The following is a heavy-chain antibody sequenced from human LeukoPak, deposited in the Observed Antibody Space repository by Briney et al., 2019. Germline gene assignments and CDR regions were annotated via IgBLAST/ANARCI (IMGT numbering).Heavy chain of an antibody. J-gene: IGHJ4*02. CDR1: GYTFTSYD. Sequence: ASVKVSCKASGYTFTSYDINWVRQATGQGLEWMGWMNPNSGNTGYAQKFQGRVTITRNTSISTAYMELSSLRSEDTAVYYCARSYSGYDCLGDWGQGTLVTVSS. D-gene: IGHD5-12*01. CDR3: ARSYSGYDCLGD. CDR2: MNPNSGNT. V-gene: IGHV1-8*03.